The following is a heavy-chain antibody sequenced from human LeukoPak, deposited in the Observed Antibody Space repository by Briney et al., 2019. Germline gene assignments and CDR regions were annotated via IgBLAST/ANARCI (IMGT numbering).Heavy chain of an antibody. D-gene: IGHD6-13*01. Sequence: SETLSLTCAVYGGSFSGYYWSWIRQPPGKGLEWIGEINHSGSTNYNPSLKSRVTISVDTSKNQFSLKLSSVTAADTAVYYCARHGIAVTDAFDIWGQGTMVTVSS. V-gene: IGHV4-34*01. CDR2: INHSGST. CDR3: ARHGIAVTDAFDI. J-gene: IGHJ3*02. CDR1: GGSFSGYY.